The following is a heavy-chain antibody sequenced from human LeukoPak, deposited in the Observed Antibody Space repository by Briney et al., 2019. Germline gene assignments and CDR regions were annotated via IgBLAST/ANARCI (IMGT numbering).Heavy chain of an antibody. CDR1: GFTFSSYG. Sequence: PGGSLRLSCAASGFTFSSYGMHWVRQTPGKGLEWVAFIRYDGSDKYYADSVKGRFTISRDNPKNTLHLQMNSLRPEDTAVYYCAKDFLIKMRTPGAFDLWGQGTMVTVSS. J-gene: IGHJ3*01. V-gene: IGHV3-30*02. D-gene: IGHD2-2*01. CDR2: IRYDGSDK. CDR3: AKDFLIKMRTPGAFDL.